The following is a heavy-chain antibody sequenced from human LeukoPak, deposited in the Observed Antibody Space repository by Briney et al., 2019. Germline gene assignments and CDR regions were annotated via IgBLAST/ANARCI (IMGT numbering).Heavy chain of an antibody. J-gene: IGHJ5*02. CDR3: AREQAYWFGP. CDR2: IYPAGTT. V-gene: IGHV3-53*01. Sequence: PGGSLRLSCAASGFTVSNSYMTWARQAPGKGLEWVSFIYPAGTTSYADSVEGRFTISRDSSKNTLHLQMNSLRADDTAVYYCAREQAYWFGPWGQGSLVTVSS. CDR1: GFTVSNSY.